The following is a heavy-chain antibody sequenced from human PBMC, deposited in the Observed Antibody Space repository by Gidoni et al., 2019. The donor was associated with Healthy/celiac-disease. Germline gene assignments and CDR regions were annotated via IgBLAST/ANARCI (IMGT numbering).Heavy chain of an antibody. J-gene: IGHJ4*02. D-gene: IGHD6-13*01. CDR1: GFTFSSYA. Sequence: EVQLLESGGGLVQPGGSLRLYCAASGFTFSSYAMSWVRQAPGKGLEWVSAISGSGGSTYYADSVKGRFTISRDNSKNTLYLQMNSLRAEDTAVYYCAKDVDSSWYLLDYWGQGTLVTVSS. CDR2: ISGSGGST. V-gene: IGHV3-23*01. CDR3: AKDVDSSWYLLDY.